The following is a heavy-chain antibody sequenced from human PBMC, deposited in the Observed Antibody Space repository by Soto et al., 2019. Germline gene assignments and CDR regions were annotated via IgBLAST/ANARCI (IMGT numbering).Heavy chain of an antibody. J-gene: IGHJ4*02. CDR3: ARDVTGYYPLYYFDY. V-gene: IGHV3-48*02. D-gene: IGHD3-9*01. Sequence: GGSLRLSCAASGFTFSSYSMNWVRQAPGKGLEWVSYISSSSSTIYYADSVKGRFTISRDNAKNSLYLQMNSLRDEDTAVYYCARDVTGYYPLYYFDYWGQGTLVTVSS. CDR2: ISSSSSTI. CDR1: GFTFSSYS.